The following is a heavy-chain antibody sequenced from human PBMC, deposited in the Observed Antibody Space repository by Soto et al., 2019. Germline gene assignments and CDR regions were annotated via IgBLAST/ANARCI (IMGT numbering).Heavy chain of an antibody. CDR2: FDPEDGET. CDR1: GYTLTELS. V-gene: IGHV1-24*01. Sequence: ASVKVSCKVSGYTLTELSMHWVRQAPGKGLEWMGGFDPEDGETIYAQKFQGRVTMTEDTSTDTAYMELSSLRSEDTAVYYCAGVNRFLVGGGCLDVWGQGSTVTVSS. CDR3: AGVNRFLVGGGCLDV. J-gene: IGHJ6*02. D-gene: IGHD3-3*01.